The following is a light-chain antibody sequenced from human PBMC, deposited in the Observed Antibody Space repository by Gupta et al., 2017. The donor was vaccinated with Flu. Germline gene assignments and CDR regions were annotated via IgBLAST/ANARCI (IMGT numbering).Light chain of an antibody. CDR3: QSADSTSTYFV. Sequence: GQTARITCSGDALPNQYVYWFQQKAGQAPARVIYKDTERPSGIPERFSASGSGTTVTLTISGVQAEDEADDYCQSADSTSTYFVFGPGTKVTVL. J-gene: IGLJ1*01. CDR2: KDT. V-gene: IGLV3-25*03. CDR1: ALPNQY.